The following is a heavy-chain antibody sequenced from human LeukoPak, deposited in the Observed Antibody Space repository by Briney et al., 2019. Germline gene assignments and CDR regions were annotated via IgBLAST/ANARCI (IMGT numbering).Heavy chain of an antibody. Sequence: ASVKVSCKASGYSFTSYDINWVRQATGQGLEWMGYMNPNTGDTGVTQKFQGRVTMTRDPSINTAYMELTSLRSEDTAVYFCTRGGEILTHYKHIDYWGQGTLVTVSS. V-gene: IGHV1-8*01. CDR1: GYSFTSYD. CDR2: MNPNTGDT. D-gene: IGHD3-9*01. J-gene: IGHJ4*02. CDR3: TRGGEILTHYKHIDY.